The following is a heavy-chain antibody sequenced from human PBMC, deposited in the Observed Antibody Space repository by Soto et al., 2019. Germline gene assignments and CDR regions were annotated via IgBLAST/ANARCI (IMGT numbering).Heavy chain of an antibody. D-gene: IGHD2-2*03. CDR1: AGSISSHTYN. CDR3: ASGWMAAFDN. Sequence: PSETLSLTCTVSAGSISSHTYNWAWIRQPPGKGLEWIGSIYYSGSTYYNPSLKRRVTISADTAKNQFSLRLTSLTAADTAVYYCASGWMAAFDNWGQGTLVTVSS. J-gene: IGHJ4*02. V-gene: IGHV4-39*07. CDR2: IYYSGST.